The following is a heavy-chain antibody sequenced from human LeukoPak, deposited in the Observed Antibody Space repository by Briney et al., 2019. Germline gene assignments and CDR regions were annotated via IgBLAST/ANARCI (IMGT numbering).Heavy chain of an antibody. CDR3: AKDGFWSGYSNFDY. CDR2: ISGSGGST. Sequence: GGSLRLSCAASGFTFSSYAMSWVRRAPGKGLEWVSGISGSGGSTYYADSVKGRFTISRDNSKNTLYLQMNSLRAEDTAVYYCAKDGFWSGYSNFDYWGQGTLVTVSS. CDR1: GFTFSSYA. V-gene: IGHV3-23*01. D-gene: IGHD3-3*01. J-gene: IGHJ4*02.